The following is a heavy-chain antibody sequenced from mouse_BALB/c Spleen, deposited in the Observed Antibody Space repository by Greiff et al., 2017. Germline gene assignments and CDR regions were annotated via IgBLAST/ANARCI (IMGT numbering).Heavy chain of an antibody. D-gene: IGHD1-1*01. Sequence: EVKLMESGGDLVKPGGSLKLSCAASGFTFSSYGRSWVRQTPDKRLEWVATISSGGSYTYYPDSVKGRFTISRDNAKNTLYLQMSSLKSEDTAMYYCARRPDYYGSRGYFDVWGAGTTVTVSA. J-gene: IGHJ1*01. CDR1: GFTFSSYG. CDR3: ARRPDYYGSRGYFDV. CDR2: ISSGGSYT. V-gene: IGHV5-6*02.